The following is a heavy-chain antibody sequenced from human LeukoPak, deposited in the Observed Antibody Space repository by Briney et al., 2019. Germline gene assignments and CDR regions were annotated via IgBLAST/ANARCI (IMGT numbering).Heavy chain of an antibody. CDR1: GFTFSSYA. CDR2: ISYDGSNK. Sequence: GGSLRLSCAASGFTFSSYAMYWVRQAPGKGLEWVAVISYDGSNKYYADSVKGRFTISRDNSKNTLYLQMNSLRAEDTAVYYCARGGGSTLQDSAIDCWGQGTLVTVSS. CDR3: ARGGGSTLQDSAIDC. J-gene: IGHJ4*02. D-gene: IGHD3-10*01. V-gene: IGHV3-30-3*01.